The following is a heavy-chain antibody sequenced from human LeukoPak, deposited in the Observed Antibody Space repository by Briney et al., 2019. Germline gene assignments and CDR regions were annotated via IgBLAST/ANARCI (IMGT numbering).Heavy chain of an antibody. J-gene: IGHJ4*02. D-gene: IGHD3-10*01. V-gene: IGHV4-59*01. Sequence: PSETLSLTCTVSGGSISSYYWSWIRQPPGKGLEWIGYIYYSGSTNYNPSLKSRVTISVDTSKNQFSLKLSSVTAADTAVCYCARAERFRGYYGSGSHDYWGQGTLVTVSS. CDR1: GGSISSYY. CDR3: ARAERFRGYYGSGSHDY. CDR2: IYYSGST.